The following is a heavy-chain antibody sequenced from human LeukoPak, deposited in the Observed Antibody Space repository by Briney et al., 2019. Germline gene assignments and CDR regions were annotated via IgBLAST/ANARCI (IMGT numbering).Heavy chain of an antibody. CDR1: GYTFTGYY. V-gene: IGHV1-2*02. CDR2: INPNSGGT. CDR3: AGDGYNSGRFFDY. D-gene: IGHD5-24*01. Sequence: EASVKVSCKASGYTFTGYYIHWVRQAPGQGLECMGWINPNSGGTNYAQKFQGRVIITRDTSISTAYMDLSRLRSDDTAVYYCAGDGYNSGRFFDYWGQGTLVTVSS. J-gene: IGHJ4*02.